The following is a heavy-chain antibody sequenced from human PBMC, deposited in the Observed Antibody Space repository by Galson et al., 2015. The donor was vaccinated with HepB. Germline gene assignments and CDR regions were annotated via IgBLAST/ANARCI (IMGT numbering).Heavy chain of an antibody. J-gene: IGHJ6*02. Sequence: SLRLSCAASGFTVSSNYMSWVRQAPGKGLEWVSVIYSGGSTYYADSVKGRFTISRDNSKNTLYLQMNSLRAEDTAVYYCARGLDSSSWFPPEYYYYGMDVWGQGTTVTVSS. CDR3: ARGLDSSSWFPPEYYYYGMDV. CDR2: IYSGGST. V-gene: IGHV3-66*02. CDR1: GFTVSSNY. D-gene: IGHD6-13*01.